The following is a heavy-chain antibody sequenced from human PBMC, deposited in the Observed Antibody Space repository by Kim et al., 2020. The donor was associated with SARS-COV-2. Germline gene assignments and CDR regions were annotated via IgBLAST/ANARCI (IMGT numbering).Heavy chain of an antibody. Sequence: SETLSLTCTVSAGSIHSYYWGWIRQPPGKGLEWIGYISDSGSTNYNPSLKSRVAISVDTSKNQFSLKMTSVTAADTALYYCARHVRMAGSWSYFYYYYM. CDR3: ARHVRMAGSWSYFYYYYM. CDR2: ISDSGST. CDR1: AGSIHSYY. D-gene: IGHD6-19*01. V-gene: IGHV4-59*08. J-gene: IGHJ6*03.